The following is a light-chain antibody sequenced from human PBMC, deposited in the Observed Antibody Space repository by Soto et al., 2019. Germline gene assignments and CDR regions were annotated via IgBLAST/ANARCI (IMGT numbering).Light chain of an antibody. CDR1: QGISNY. J-gene: IGKJ1*01. CDR2: AAS. Sequence: DIQMTQSPSSLSASVGDRVTITCRASQGISNYLAWYQQKPGKVPKLLIYAASTLQSRVPSRFSGSGSGTDFTLTISSLQPEDVATYYGQKYNSARTFGQGTKVEIK. CDR3: QKYNSART. V-gene: IGKV1-27*01.